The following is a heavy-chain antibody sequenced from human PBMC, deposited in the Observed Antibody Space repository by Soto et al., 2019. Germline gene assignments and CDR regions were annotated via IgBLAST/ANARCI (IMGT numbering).Heavy chain of an antibody. D-gene: IGHD1-26*01. CDR1: GGSISSGGYY. CDR3: AREGGIVGATAADY. J-gene: IGHJ4*02. CDR2: IYYSGSI. V-gene: IGHV4-31*03. Sequence: QVQLQESGPGLVKPSQTLSLTCTVSGGSISSGGYYWSWIRQHPGKGLEWIGYIYYSGSIYYNPSLKSRVTISVDTSKNQFCLKLSSVTAADTAVYYCAREGGIVGATAADYWGQGTLVTVSS.